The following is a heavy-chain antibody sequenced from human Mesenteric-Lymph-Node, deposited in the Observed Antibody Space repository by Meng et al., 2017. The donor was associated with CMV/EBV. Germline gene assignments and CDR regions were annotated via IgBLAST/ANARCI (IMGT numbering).Heavy chain of an antibody. V-gene: IGHV3-7*01. Sequence: GESLKISCAASGFTFSSYRMSWVRQAPGKGPEWVANIKQDGSEKYYVDSVKGRFTISRDNAKNSLYLQMNSLRAEDTAVYYCAREGSGTTWSWFDPWGQGTLVTVSS. CDR2: IKQDGSEK. D-gene: IGHD1-7*01. CDR1: GFTFSSYR. J-gene: IGHJ5*02. CDR3: AREGSGTTWSWFDP.